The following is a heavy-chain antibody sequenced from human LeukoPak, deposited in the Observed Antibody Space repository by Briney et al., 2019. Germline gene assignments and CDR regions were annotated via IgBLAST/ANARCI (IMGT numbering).Heavy chain of an antibody. D-gene: IGHD1-26*01. Sequence: PSETLSLTCTVSGGSISSYFWSWIRQPPGKGLEGIGYIYYSGSTNYNPSFKSRVTISVDTSKNQFSLKLSSVTAADTAVYYCARGATASYFDYWGQGTLVTVSS. CDR2: IYYSGST. V-gene: IGHV4-59*01. CDR3: ARGATASYFDY. J-gene: IGHJ4*02. CDR1: GGSISSYF.